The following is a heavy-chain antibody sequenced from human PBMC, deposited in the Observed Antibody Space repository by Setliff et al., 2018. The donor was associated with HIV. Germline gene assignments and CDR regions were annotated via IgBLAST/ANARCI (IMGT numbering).Heavy chain of an antibody. J-gene: IGHJ6*03. V-gene: IGHV4-34*01. Sequence: PSETLSLTCAVYGGSFSGYNWNWIRQPPGKGLEWIGEINHSGRIDHNPSLKSRITISVDTSKNQFSLRLNSVTAADTAVYYRARGATLLPGYSDRWEYFYMDVWGKGTTVTVSS. CDR1: GGSFSGYN. CDR2: INHSGRI. D-gene: IGHD5-12*01. CDR3: ARGATLLPGYSDRWEYFYMDV.